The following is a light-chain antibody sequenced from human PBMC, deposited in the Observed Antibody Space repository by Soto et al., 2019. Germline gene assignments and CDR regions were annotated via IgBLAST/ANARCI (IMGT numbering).Light chain of an antibody. CDR1: SSDVGDYNY. J-gene: IGLJ1*01. CDR3: CSYAGSYTYV. V-gene: IGLV2-11*01. CDR2: DVS. Sequence: QSALTQPRSVSGSPGQSVTISCTGTSSDVGDYNYVSWYQQHPGKAPKLMIYDVSNRPSGVPDRFSGSKSGNTASLTISGLQAEDEADYYCCSYAGSYTYVFGTGTKLTV.